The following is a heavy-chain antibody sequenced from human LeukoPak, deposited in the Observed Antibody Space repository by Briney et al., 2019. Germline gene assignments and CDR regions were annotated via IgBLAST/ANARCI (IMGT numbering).Heavy chain of an antibody. J-gene: IGHJ4*02. D-gene: IGHD6-13*01. CDR3: ARSTQASSTYFDY. CDR1: GGSIRNYY. V-gene: IGHV4-59*01. Sequence: PSETLSLTCTVSGGSIRNYYWSWIRQPPGKGLEYIGFIYHSGSTNYNPSLKSRVTMSVDKSKNQCSLRLSSVTAADTAIYFCARSTQASSTYFDYWGRGTLVTVSS. CDR2: IYHSGST.